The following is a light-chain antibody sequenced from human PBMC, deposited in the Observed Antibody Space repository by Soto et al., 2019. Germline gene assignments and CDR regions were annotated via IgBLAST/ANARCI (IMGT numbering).Light chain of an antibody. CDR1: DDINNY. CDR2: DAS. V-gene: IGKV1-33*01. J-gene: IGKJ2*01. CDR3: QQYDDLPYT. Sequence: DIQMTQSPSSLSASVGDRVTIACQASDDINNYLSWVQQKPGKAPKVLIYDASKLEAGVPSRFSGSGSGADFTCTITSLQAEDTATYFCQQYDDLPYTFGQGTKLEIK.